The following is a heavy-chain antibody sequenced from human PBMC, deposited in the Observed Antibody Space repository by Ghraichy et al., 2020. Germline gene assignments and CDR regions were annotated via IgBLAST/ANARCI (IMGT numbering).Heavy chain of an antibody. CDR3: AKEGGSGVGATFPYYFDY. V-gene: IGHV3-23*01. J-gene: IGHJ4*02. Sequence: GGSLRLSCAASGFTFSSYAMSWVRQAPGKGLEWVSAISGSGGSTYYADSVKGRFTISRDNSKNTLYLQMNSLRAEDTAVYYCAKEGGSGVGATFPYYFDYWGQGTLVTVSS. D-gene: IGHD1-26*01. CDR1: GFTFSSYA. CDR2: ISGSGGST.